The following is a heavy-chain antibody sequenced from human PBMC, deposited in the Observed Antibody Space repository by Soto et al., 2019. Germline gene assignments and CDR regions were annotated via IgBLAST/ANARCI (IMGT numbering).Heavy chain of an antibody. CDR1: GFTFSVYW. D-gene: IGHD3-16*01. V-gene: IGHV3-74*01. CDR2: MKTDASSA. J-gene: IGHJ6*02. Sequence: PGGSLRLSCAASGFTFSVYWVDGVRQDPGKGLVWVSRMKTDASSATYADSVKGRFTISRDNTKNTLYLQMDSLRPEDTAVYFCAWGDITSQVVKYYGMDVWGQGTTGTVSS. CDR3: AWGDITSQVVKYYGMDV.